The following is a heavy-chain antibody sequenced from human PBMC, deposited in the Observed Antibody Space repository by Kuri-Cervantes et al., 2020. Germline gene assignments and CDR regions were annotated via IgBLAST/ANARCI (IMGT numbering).Heavy chain of an antibody. D-gene: IGHD5-12*01. CDR3: ARDRKWGYESQEF. CDR1: GFTFDTYW. CDR2: IKTDGSDK. Sequence: GGSLRLSCAASGFTFDTYWMAWFRQTPGKGLEWLGNIKTDGSDKYYLDSIKGRFTISRDNAKNSLFLQMNSLRAEDTAVYYCARDRKWGYESQEFWGRGTLVTVSS. J-gene: IGHJ4*02. V-gene: IGHV3-7*01.